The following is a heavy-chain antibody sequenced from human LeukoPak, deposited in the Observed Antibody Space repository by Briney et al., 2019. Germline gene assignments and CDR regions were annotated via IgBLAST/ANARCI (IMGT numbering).Heavy chain of an antibody. CDR1: GFTFSSYS. V-gene: IGHV3-21*01. CDR2: ISSSSSYI. J-gene: IGHJ6*02. D-gene: IGHD6-19*01. Sequence: GGSLRLSCAASGFTFSSYSMNWVRQAPGKGLEWVSSISSSSSYIYYADSVKGRFTISRDNAKNSLYLQMNSLRAEDTAVYYCAREVYSSGWYPDAWGQGTTVTVSS. CDR3: AREVYSSGWYPDA.